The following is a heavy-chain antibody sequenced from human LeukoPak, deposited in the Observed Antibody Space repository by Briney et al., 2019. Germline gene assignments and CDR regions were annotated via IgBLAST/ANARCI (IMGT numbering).Heavy chain of an antibody. CDR2: ISSSSSYI. J-gene: IGHJ4*02. Sequence: KAGGSLRLSCAASGFTFSSYSMNWVRQAPGKGLEWVSSISSSSSYIYYADSVKGRFTISRDNAKNSLYLQMNSLRAEDTAVYYCARDLNYYGSGSCLDYWGREPWSPSPQ. D-gene: IGHD3-10*01. V-gene: IGHV3-21*01. CDR3: ARDLNYYGSGSCLDY. CDR1: GFTFSSYS.